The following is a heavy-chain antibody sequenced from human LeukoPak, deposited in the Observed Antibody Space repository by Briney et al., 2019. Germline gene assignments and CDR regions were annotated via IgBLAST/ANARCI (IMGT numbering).Heavy chain of an antibody. CDR3: AIARTAMVTGGYYYYYMDV. J-gene: IGHJ6*03. V-gene: IGHV1-8*01. Sequence: ASVKVSCKASGYTFTSYDINWVRQATGQGLEWMGWLNPNSGKTDYAQKFQGRVTMTRNTSISTAYMELSSLRSEDTAVYYCAIARTAMVTGGYYYYYMDVWGKGTTVTISS. D-gene: IGHD5-18*01. CDR2: LNPNSGKT. CDR1: GYTFTSYD.